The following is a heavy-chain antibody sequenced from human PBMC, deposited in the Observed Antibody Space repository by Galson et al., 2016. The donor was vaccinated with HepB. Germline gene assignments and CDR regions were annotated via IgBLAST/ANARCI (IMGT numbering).Heavy chain of an antibody. D-gene: IGHD6-6*01. CDR3: ARRHRGAAPRGYYHYGMDV. Sequence: SGAEVKKAGESLKISCKTSGYSFTDYWIAWVRQAPGKGLEWMGNIYPDDSETKYSPPFQGPVTISVDKSIRTAYLQWTSLKAPDIAIYYCARRHRGAAPRGYYHYGMDVWGQGTAVTVSS. V-gene: IGHV5-51*01. CDR2: IYPDDSET. J-gene: IGHJ6*02. CDR1: GYSFTDYW.